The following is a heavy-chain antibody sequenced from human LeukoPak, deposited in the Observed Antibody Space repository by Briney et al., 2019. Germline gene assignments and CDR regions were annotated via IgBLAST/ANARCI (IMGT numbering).Heavy chain of an antibody. Sequence: GGSLRLSCAASGCTFSSYWMSWVRQAPGKGLEWISYISSSSSTIQYADSVRGRFTISRDNAKSSLYLQMNSLRAEDTAVYFCAREVVGIDSWGQGTLVTVSS. J-gene: IGHJ5*01. V-gene: IGHV3-48*01. CDR2: ISSSSSTI. CDR3: AREVVGIDS. CDR1: GCTFSSYW. D-gene: IGHD1-26*01.